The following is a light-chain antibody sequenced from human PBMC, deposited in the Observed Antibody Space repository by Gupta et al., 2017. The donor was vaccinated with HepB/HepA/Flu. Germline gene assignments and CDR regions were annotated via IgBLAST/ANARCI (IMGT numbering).Light chain of an antibody. V-gene: IGKV1-5*03. CDR3: QHYQRYSLT. CDR2: KAS. J-gene: IGKJ1*01. CDR1: ESVSDW. Sequence: DIQMTQSPSTLSASVGDRVTITCRASESVSDWLAWFQQKPGTAPKVLISKASSLESGVPSRFSGSGSGTEFTLTISRLQPDDVATYYCQHYQRYSLTFGQGTKVEIK.